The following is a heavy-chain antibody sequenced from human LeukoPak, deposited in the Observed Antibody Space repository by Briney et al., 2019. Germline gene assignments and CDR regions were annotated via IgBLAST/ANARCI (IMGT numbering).Heavy chain of an antibody. D-gene: IGHD3-22*01. CDR2: TYTGGNS. J-gene: IGHJ3*02. Sequence: GGSLRLSCAASGFTVSSIHMVWVRQAPGKGLEWVSVTYTGGNSYYADFVKGRFIISRDISKNTLYLQMNSLRAEDSALYYCARGGRGSAAVVAPRSFDIWGRGTMVTVSS. V-gene: IGHV3-53*01. CDR3: ARGGRGSAAVVAPRSFDI. CDR1: GFTVSSIH.